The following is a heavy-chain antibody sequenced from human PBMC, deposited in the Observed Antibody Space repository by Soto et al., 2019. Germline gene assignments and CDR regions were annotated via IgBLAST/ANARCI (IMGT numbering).Heavy chain of an antibody. D-gene: IGHD4-17*01. Sequence: SVKVSCKASGFNFISSAVQRVRQARGQRPEWIGWVVVGSGNTKYAQKFQERVTITRDMSTSTAYMELRSLSSEDTAVYFCAKVLRREYSDSLTDAFDFWGQGAMVTVS. V-gene: IGHV1-58*01. J-gene: IGHJ3*01. CDR3: AKVLRREYSDSLTDAFDF. CDR2: VVVGSGNT. CDR1: GFNFISSA.